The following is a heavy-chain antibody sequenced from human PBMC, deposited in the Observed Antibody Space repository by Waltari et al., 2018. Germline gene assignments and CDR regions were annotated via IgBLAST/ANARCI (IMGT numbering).Heavy chain of an antibody. V-gene: IGHV3-9*01. CDR2: ISWNSGSI. Sequence: EVQLVESGGGLVQPGRSLRLSCAASGFTFDDYAMHWVRQAPGKGLEGVSGISWNSGSIGRSDIVKGRFNIYRENAKNTLYLQMDSLGAEDTAVYYCAKGGVRVIAARPNDYWGQGTLVTVSS. CDR1: GFTFDDYA. CDR3: AKGGVRVIAARPNDY. J-gene: IGHJ4*02. D-gene: IGHD6-6*01.